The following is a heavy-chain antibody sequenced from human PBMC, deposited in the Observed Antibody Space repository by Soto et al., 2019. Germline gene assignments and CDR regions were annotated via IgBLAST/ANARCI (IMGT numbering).Heavy chain of an antibody. CDR1: GYTFTSYY. V-gene: IGHV1-46*01. Sequence: ASVKVSCKASGYTFTSYYMHWVRQAPGQGLEWMGIINPSGGSTSYAQKFQGRVTMTRDTSTSTVYMELSSLRSEDTAVYYCARDPDPYYDFWSGYYTGSHFDYWGQGILVTVPQ. CDR3: ARDPDPYYDFWSGYYTGSHFDY. J-gene: IGHJ4*02. CDR2: INPSGGST. D-gene: IGHD3-3*01.